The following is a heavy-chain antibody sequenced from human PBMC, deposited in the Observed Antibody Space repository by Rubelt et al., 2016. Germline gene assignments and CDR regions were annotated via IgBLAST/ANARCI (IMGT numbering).Heavy chain of an antibody. CDR2: IRSKANSYAT. CDR3: TRLDSDWAGDAFDI. Sequence: EVQLVESGGGLVKPGGSLRLSCAASGFTFSGSAIHWVRQASGKGLEWVGRIRSKANSYATAYAASVTGRLTISRDDSKNTAYLQMNSLKTEDTAVYYCTRLDSDWAGDAFDIWGQGTMVTVSS. V-gene: IGHV3-73*01. J-gene: IGHJ3*02. CDR1: GFTFSGSA. D-gene: IGHD3-9*01.